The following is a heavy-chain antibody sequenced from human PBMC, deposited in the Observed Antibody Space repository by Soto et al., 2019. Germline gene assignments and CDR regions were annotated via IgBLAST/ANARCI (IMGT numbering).Heavy chain of an antibody. Sequence: QLQLQESGPGLVKPSETLSLTCTVSGGSISSSSYYWGWIRQPPGKGLGWIGSIYYSGSTYYNPSLKSRVAISVDTSKIQYALKLSSVTAADTAVYYCARRSAVTILDAFDIWGQGTMVTVSS. D-gene: IGHD4-17*01. CDR3: ARRSAVTILDAFDI. V-gene: IGHV4-39*01. CDR2: IYYSGST. CDR1: GGSISSSSYY. J-gene: IGHJ3*02.